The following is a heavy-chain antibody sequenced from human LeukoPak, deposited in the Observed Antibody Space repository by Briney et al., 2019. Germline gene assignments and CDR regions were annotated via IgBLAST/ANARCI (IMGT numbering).Heavy chain of an antibody. D-gene: IGHD3-10*01. CDR2: INHSGST. CDR1: GGSFSGYY. J-gene: IGHJ4*02. Sequence: SETLSLTCAVYGGSFSGYYWSWIRQPPGKGLEWIREINHSGSTNYNPSLKSRVTISVDTSKNQFSLKLSSVTAADTAVYYCARFSGRFSASRRDYWGQGTLVTVSS. V-gene: IGHV4-34*01. CDR3: ARFSGRFSASRRDY.